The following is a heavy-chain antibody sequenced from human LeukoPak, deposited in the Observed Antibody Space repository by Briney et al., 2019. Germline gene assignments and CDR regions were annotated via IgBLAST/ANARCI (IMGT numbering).Heavy chain of an antibody. D-gene: IGHD4-17*01. J-gene: IGHJ4*02. CDR3: ARDVYYGDYVLGFDY. CDR1: GYTFTSYG. V-gene: IGHV1-18*01. Sequence: GASVKVSCKASGYTFTSYGISWVRQASGQGLEWMGWISAYNGNTNYAQKLQGRVTMTTDTYTSTAYMELRSLRSDDTAVYYCARDVYYGDYVLGFDYWGQGTLVTVSS. CDR2: ISAYNGNT.